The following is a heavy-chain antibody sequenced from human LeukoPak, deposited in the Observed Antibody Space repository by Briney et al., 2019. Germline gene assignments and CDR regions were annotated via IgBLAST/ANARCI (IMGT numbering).Heavy chain of an antibody. D-gene: IGHD3-10*01. Sequence: GASVKVSCKASGGTFTSYAISWVRQAPGQGLEWMGGIIPIFGTANYAQKFQGRVTITPDESTSTAYMELSSLRSEDTAVYYCAVGRGSYYFDYWGQGTLVTVSS. V-gene: IGHV1-69*01. CDR2: IIPIFGTA. CDR3: AVGRGSYYFDY. CDR1: GGTFTSYA. J-gene: IGHJ4*02.